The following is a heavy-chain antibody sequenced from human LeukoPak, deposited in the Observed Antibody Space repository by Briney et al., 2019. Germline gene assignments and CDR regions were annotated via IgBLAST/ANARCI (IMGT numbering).Heavy chain of an antibody. Sequence: GGSLRLFCAASGFTFTNHLMNWVRQAPGKGLEWVSYIGGDGVAFYADSVKGRFTMSKDDARKSLYLQMSSLRVEDTALYYCAKDRANWAIDDWGQGTQVTVSS. V-gene: IGHV3-69-1*01. D-gene: IGHD2-2*02. CDR2: IGGDGVA. CDR3: AKDRANWAIDD. J-gene: IGHJ4*02. CDR1: GFTFTNHL.